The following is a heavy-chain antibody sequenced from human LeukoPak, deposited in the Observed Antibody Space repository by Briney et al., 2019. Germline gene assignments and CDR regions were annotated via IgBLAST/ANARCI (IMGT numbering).Heavy chain of an antibody. D-gene: IGHD2-15*01. CDR1: GFTFDNYG. V-gene: IGHV3-20*04. CDR2: INWNGVST. Sequence: PGGSLRLSCAASGFTFDNYGMNWARQAPGKGLEWVSAINWNGVSTNYADSVKGRFTISRDNAKNSLYLQMSSLRAEDTALYYCARDKALVAGAFDIWGQGTMVTVSS. J-gene: IGHJ3*02. CDR3: ARDKALVAGAFDI.